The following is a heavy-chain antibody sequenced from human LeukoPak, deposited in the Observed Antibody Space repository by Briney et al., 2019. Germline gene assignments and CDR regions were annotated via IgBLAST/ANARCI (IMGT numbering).Heavy chain of an antibody. D-gene: IGHD3-3*01. CDR2: MNPNSGNT. J-gene: IGHJ5*02. Sequence: WASVKVSCKASGYTFTSYDINWVRQATGQGLEWMGWMNPNSGNTGYAQKFQGRVTMTRNTSISTAYMELSSLRSEDTAVYYCARGGRIWSGFGKEKPPIAWGQGTLVTVSS. V-gene: IGHV1-8*01. CDR3: ARGGRIWSGFGKEKPPIA. CDR1: GYTFTSYD.